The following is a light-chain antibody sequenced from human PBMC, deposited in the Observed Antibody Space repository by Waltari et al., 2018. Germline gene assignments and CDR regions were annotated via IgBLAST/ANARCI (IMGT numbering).Light chain of an antibody. CDR3: HQYASSPWT. V-gene: IGKV4-1*01. CDR2: WAS. J-gene: IGKJ1*01. Sequence: DIVMTQSPDSLAVSLGERATINCKSSQSVLYSGNNKNYLAWYQQKPGQPPRLLIYWASARESGVPDRFSGSGSGTDFTLTITSLQAEDVAVYYCHQYASSPWTFGQGTKVEI. CDR1: QSVLYSGNNKNY.